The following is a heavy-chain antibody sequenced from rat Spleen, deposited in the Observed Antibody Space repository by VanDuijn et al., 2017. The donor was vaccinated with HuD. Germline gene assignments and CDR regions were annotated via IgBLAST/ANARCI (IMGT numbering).Heavy chain of an antibody. Sequence: EVQLVESGGGLVQPGRSMKLSCAASGFTFSSFPMTWVRQAPTKGLEWVATISTSGGSTYYRDSVKGRFTISRDNAKSTLYLQMNSLRSEDTATYYCARINYPGSFAYWGQGTLVTVSS. CDR1: GFTFSSFP. D-gene: IGHD1-4*01. J-gene: IGHJ3*01. V-gene: IGHV5-46*01. CDR3: ARINYPGSFAY. CDR2: ISTSGGST.